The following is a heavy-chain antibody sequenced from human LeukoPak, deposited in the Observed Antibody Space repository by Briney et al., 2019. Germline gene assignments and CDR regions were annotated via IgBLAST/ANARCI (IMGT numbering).Heavy chain of an antibody. CDR3: ARHDYSDYYTYAFDI. Sequence: SETLSLTCTVSGGSISSSSYYWGCIRQPPGKGLEWIGSIYYSGSTYYNPSLKSRVTISVDTSKNQFSLKLSSVTAADTAVYYCARHDYSDYYTYAFDIWGQGTMVTVSS. V-gene: IGHV4-39*07. CDR1: GGSISSSSYY. D-gene: IGHD4-11*01. J-gene: IGHJ3*02. CDR2: IYYSGST.